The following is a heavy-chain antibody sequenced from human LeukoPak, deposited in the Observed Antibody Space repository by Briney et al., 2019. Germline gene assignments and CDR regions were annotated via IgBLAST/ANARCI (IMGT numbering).Heavy chain of an antibody. V-gene: IGHV3-48*04. D-gene: IGHD6-19*01. CDR1: GFSFSSYS. CDR3: ARGVAGKRVSAAWYFDL. J-gene: IGHJ2*01. CDR2: ISHTGSTM. Sequence: PGGSLRLSCAASGFSFSSYSLNWVRQAPGKGLEWVSYISHTGSTMSYADSVKGRFTISRDNAKNSLYLQMNSLRAEDTAVYYCARGVAGKRVSAAWYFDLWGRGTLVTVSS.